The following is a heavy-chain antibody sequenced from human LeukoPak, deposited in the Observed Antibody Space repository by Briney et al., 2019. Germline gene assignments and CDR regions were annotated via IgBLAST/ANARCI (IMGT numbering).Heavy chain of an antibody. Sequence: PGASVKVSCTASGYTFTGYYMHWVRQAPGQGLEWMGWINPNSGGTNCRVTMTRDTSISTAYMELSRLRSDDTAVYYCARVGYSSSDYWGQGTLVTVSS. CDR1: GYTFTGYY. CDR2: INPNSGGT. D-gene: IGHD6-6*01. V-gene: IGHV1-2*02. CDR3: ARVGYSSSDY. J-gene: IGHJ4*02.